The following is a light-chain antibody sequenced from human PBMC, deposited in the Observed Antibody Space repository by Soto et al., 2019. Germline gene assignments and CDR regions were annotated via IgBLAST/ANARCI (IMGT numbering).Light chain of an antibody. CDR2: AAS. CDR1: QGIRNY. J-gene: IGKJ4*01. Sequence: DIPMTQSPSSLSASVGDRVTITCRASQGIRNYLAWYQQKPGKDPKFLIYAASTLQSGVPSRFSGSGSGTEFTLTISSLQPEDVATYYCQKYDSVPLTFGGGTKVEIK. CDR3: QKYDSVPLT. V-gene: IGKV1-27*01.